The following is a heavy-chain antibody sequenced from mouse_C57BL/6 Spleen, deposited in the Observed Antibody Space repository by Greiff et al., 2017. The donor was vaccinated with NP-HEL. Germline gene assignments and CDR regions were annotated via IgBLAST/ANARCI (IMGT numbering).Heavy chain of an antibody. J-gene: IGHJ1*03. CDR3: ARSSYYGSSSWYVDV. Sequence: EVQLQQSVAELVRPGASVKLSCTASGFNIKNTYMHWVKQRPEQGLEWIGRIDPANGNTKYAPKFQGKAPITADTSSNTAYLQLSSLTSEDTAIYYCARSSYYGSSSWYVDVWGTGTTVTVSS. D-gene: IGHD1-1*01. CDR2: IDPANGNT. V-gene: IGHV14-3*01. CDR1: GFNIKNTY.